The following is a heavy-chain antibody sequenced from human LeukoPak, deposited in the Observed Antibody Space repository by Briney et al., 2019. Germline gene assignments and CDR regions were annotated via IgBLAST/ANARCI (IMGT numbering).Heavy chain of an antibody. J-gene: IGHJ4*02. Sequence: PSETLSLTCAVYGGTFSGYYWSWIREPPGKGLEWIGEINHSGSTNYNPSLKSRVTISVDTSKNQFSLKLSSVIAADTAVYYCARGYSYGYSTFDYWGQGTLVTFSS. CDR2: INHSGST. V-gene: IGHV4-34*01. CDR3: ARGYSYGYSTFDY. D-gene: IGHD5-18*01. CDR1: GGTFSGYY.